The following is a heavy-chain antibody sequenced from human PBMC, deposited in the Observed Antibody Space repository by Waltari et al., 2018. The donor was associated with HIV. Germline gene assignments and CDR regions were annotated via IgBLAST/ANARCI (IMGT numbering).Heavy chain of an antibody. Sequence: QVQLVESGGGMVQPGRSLRLSCPASGFTSRSDGMHWVRQAPGKGLEWVAVISYDGSNKYYADSVKGRFTISRDNSKNTLYLQMNSLRAEDTAVYYCAKGSAPGNFDYWGQGTLVTVSS. CDR3: AKGSAPGNFDY. J-gene: IGHJ4*02. CDR1: GFTSRSDG. CDR2: ISYDGSNK. V-gene: IGHV3-30*18. D-gene: IGHD6-13*01.